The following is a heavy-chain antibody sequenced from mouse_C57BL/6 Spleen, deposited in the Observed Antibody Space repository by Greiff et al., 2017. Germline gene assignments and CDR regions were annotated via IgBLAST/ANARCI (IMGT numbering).Heavy chain of an antibody. Sequence: EVMLVESGGGLVKPGGSLKLSCAASGFTFSDYGMHWVRQAPEKGLEWVAYISSGSSTIYYADTVKGRFTISRDNAKNTLFLQMTSLRSEDTAMYYCARGGVYTFDYWGQGTTLTVSS. CDR2: ISSGSSTI. CDR1: GFTFSDYG. CDR3: ARGGVYTFDY. V-gene: IGHV5-17*01. J-gene: IGHJ2*01.